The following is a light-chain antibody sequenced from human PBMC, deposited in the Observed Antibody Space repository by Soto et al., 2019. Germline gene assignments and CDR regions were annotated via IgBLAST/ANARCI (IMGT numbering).Light chain of an antibody. J-gene: IGKJ2*01. CDR1: QSVSSY. CDR2: DAS. CDR3: QQRSIWPPYT. Sequence: EIVLTQSPATLSLSPGERATLSCRASQSVSSYLAWYQQKPGQAPRLLIYDASNRATGIPARFSGSGSGTDFTLTISSLAPDDFAVYYCQQRSIWPPYTFGQGTKPEIK. V-gene: IGKV3-11*01.